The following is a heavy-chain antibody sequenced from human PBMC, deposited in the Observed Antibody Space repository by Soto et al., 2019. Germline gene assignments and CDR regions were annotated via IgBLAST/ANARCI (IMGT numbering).Heavy chain of an antibody. D-gene: IGHD2-21*01. CDR2: IIPIFGTA. CDR3: SRAAKTHKESPYNYYYYYGMDV. V-gene: IGHV1-69*13. Sequence: SVQVSCKASGGTFSSYAISWVRQAPGQGLEWMGGIIPIFGTANYAQKFQGRVTITADESTSTAYMELSSLRSEDMAVYYCSRAAKTHKESPYNYYYYYGMDVWGQGTTVTVSS. J-gene: IGHJ6*02. CDR1: GGTFSSYA.